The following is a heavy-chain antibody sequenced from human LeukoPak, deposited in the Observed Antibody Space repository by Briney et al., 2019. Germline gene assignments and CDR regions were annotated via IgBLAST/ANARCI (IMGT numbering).Heavy chain of an antibody. D-gene: IGHD2-21*02. Sequence: GRSPRLSCAASGFTFSSYAMSWVRQAPGKGLEWVSAISGSGGSTYYADSVKGRFTISRDNSKNTLYLQMNSLRAEDTAVYYCANVVVVTQEDAFDIWGQGTMVTVSS. CDR1: GFTFSSYA. V-gene: IGHV3-23*01. CDR2: ISGSGGST. J-gene: IGHJ3*02. CDR3: ANVVVVTQEDAFDI.